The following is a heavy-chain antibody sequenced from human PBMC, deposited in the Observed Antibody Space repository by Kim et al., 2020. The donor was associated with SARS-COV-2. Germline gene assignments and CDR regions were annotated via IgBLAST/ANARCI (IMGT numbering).Heavy chain of an antibody. Sequence: SVKGRFTISRDKSKNTLYLQMNSLRAEDTAVYYCARDSAYYYGSGSYLDYWGQGTLVTVSS. D-gene: IGHD3-10*01. CDR3: ARDSAYYYGSGSYLDY. V-gene: IGHV3-30*07. J-gene: IGHJ4*02.